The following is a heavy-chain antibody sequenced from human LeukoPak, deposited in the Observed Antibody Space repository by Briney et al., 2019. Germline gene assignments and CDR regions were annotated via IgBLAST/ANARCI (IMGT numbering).Heavy chain of an antibody. CDR3: AKGYEWLLYEVYFDY. CDR2: ISWNSGSI. D-gene: IGHD3-3*01. CDR1: GFTFDDYA. V-gene: IGHV3-9*01. J-gene: IGHJ4*02. Sequence: PGGSLRLSCAASGFTFDDYAMHWVRQAPGKGLEWVSGISWNSGSIGYADSVKGRFTISRDNAKNSLYLQMNSPRAEDTALYYCAKGYEWLLYEVYFDYWGQGTLVTVSS.